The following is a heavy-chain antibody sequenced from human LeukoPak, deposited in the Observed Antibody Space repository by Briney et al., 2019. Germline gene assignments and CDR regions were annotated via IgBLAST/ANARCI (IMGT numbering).Heavy chain of an antibody. CDR1: GYIFIGYY. CDR3: ASSDMGGFDY. D-gene: IGHD1-26*01. Sequence: ASVKVSCKASGYIFIGYYMHWVRQAPGQGLEWMGWINPNSGVTDYAQKFQGRVTTTRDTSISTAYMELSSLRSDDTAVYYCASSDMGGFDYWGQGTLVTVSS. CDR2: INPNSGVT. J-gene: IGHJ4*02. V-gene: IGHV1-2*02.